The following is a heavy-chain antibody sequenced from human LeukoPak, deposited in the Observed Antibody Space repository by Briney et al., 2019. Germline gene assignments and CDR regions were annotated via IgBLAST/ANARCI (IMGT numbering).Heavy chain of an antibody. CDR2: IYSGGST. Sequence: PGGSLRLSCAASGFTVSSNYMSWVRQAPGKGLEWVSVIYSGGSTYYADSVKGRFTISRDNSKNTLYLQMNSLRAEDTAVYYCVRRSYYYDSSGYLGDYWGQGTLVTVSS. V-gene: IGHV3-66*01. CDR3: VRRSYYYDSSGYLGDY. J-gene: IGHJ4*02. CDR1: GFTVSSNY. D-gene: IGHD3-22*01.